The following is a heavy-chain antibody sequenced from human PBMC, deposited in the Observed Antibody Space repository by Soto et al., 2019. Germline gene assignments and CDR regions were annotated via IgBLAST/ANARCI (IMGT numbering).Heavy chain of an antibody. D-gene: IGHD5-18*01. V-gene: IGHV4-39*01. J-gene: IGHJ4*02. CDR1: GGSISSSSYY. CDR2: IYYSGST. Sequence: SETLSLTCTVSGGSISSSSYYWGWIRQPPGKGLEWIGSIYYSGSTYYNPSLKSRVTISVDTSKNQFSLKLSSVTAADTAVYYCASGYSYGHGAQNLDYWGQGTLVTVSS. CDR3: ASGYSYGHGAQNLDY.